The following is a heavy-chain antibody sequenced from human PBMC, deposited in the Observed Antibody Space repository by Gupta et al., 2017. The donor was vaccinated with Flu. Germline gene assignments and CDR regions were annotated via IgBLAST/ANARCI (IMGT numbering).Heavy chain of an antibody. V-gene: IGHV3-33*01. J-gene: IGHJ3*01. CDR1: GFSFRTYA. Sequence: QVQLMESGGGVAQPGRSLRPSCAASGFSFRTYAMHWVRQAPGKGLEWVAVIWYDGSHENEPDSVKGRFTISRDNSKNILYLQMNRLRADDTAVYYWAREVLEAPGSRSDAFDVWGQGTMVTVSS. CDR3: AREVLEAPGSRSDAFDV. CDR2: IWYDGSHE. D-gene: IGHD6-13*01.